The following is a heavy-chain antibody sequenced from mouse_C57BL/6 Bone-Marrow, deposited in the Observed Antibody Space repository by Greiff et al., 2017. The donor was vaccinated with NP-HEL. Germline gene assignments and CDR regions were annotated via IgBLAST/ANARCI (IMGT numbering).Heavy chain of an antibody. J-gene: IGHJ3*01. CDR1: GYTFTSYW. V-gene: IGHV1-52*01. CDR2: IDPSDSET. Sequence: QVQLQQPGAELVRPGSSVKLSCKASGYTFTSYWMHWVKQRPIQGLEWIGNIDPSDSETHYNQKFKDKATLTVDKSSSTAYMQLSSLTSEDSAVYYCAREGTDSSGYGAWFAYWGQGTLVTVSA. D-gene: IGHD3-2*02. CDR3: AREGTDSSGYGAWFAY.